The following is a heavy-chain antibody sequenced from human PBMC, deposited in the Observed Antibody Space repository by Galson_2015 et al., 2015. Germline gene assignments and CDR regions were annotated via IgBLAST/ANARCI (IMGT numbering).Heavy chain of an antibody. CDR2: ISPISGAA. D-gene: IGHD3-3*01. Sequence: SVKVSCKASGGTFSNFAISWVRQAPGQGLEWMGGISPISGAADYTQKFQGRVTISADESAGTAYMELSSLTSEDTAMFYCARVKITIVGVAFDSWGQGTLVTVSS. J-gene: IGHJ4*02. V-gene: IGHV1-69*13. CDR1: GGTFSNFA. CDR3: ARVKITIVGVAFDS.